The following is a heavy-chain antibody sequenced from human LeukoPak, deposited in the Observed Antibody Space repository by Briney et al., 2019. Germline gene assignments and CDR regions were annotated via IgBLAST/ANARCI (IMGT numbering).Heavy chain of an antibody. Sequence: ASVKVSCKASGYTFTGYYMHWVRQAPGQGLEWMGWINPNSGSTNYAQKFQGRVTMTRDTSISTACMELSRLRSDDTAVYYCARVVPAAIDLDYWGQGTLVTVSS. CDR3: ARVVPAAIDLDY. CDR2: INPNSGST. CDR1: GYTFTGYY. V-gene: IGHV1-2*02. J-gene: IGHJ4*02. D-gene: IGHD2-2*01.